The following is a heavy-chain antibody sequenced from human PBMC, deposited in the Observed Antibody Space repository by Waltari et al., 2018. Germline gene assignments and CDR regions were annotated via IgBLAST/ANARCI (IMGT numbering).Heavy chain of an antibody. V-gene: IGHV3-30-3*01. J-gene: IGHJ4*02. CDR3: AREGKHDSFDY. D-gene: IGHD3-16*01. CDR1: GFTFSSYA. Sequence: QVQLVESGGGVVQPGRSLRLSCAASGFTFSSYAMHWVRQAPGKGLEWVAVISYDGSNKYYADSVKCRFTISRDNSKNTLYLQMNSLRAEDTVVYYCAREGKHDSFDYWGQGTLVTVSS. CDR2: ISYDGSNK.